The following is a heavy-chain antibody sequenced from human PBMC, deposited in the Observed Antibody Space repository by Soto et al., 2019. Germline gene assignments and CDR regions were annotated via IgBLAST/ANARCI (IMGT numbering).Heavy chain of an antibody. D-gene: IGHD1-7*01. CDR1: GYSFTSYW. CDR2: IYPGDSDT. CDR3: ARHGVKTGTSYYYYGMDV. Sequence: KISCKGSGYSFTSYWIGWVRQMPGKGLEWMGIIYPGDSDTRYSPSFQGQVTISADKSISTAYLQWSSLKASDTAMYYCARHGVKTGTSYYYYGMDVWGQGTTVTVSS. J-gene: IGHJ6*02. V-gene: IGHV5-51*01.